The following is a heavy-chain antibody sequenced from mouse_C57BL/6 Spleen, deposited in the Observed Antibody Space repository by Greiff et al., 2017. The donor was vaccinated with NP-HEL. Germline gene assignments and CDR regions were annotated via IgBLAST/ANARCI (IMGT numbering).Heavy chain of an antibody. J-gene: IGHJ2*01. CDR2: ISDGGSYT. V-gene: IGHV5-4*01. D-gene: IGHD1-1*01. Sequence: EVKVVESGGGLVKPGGSLKLSCAASGFTFSSYAMSWVRQTPEKRLEWVATISDGGSYTYYPDNVKGRFTISRDNAKNNLYLQMSHLKSEDTAMYYCARDTVTGLDYWGQGTTLTVSS. CDR1: GFTFSSYA. CDR3: ARDTVTGLDY.